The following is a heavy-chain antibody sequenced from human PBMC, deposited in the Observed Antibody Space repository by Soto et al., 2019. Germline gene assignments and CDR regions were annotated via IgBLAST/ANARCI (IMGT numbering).Heavy chain of an antibody. Sequence: GPEVKKPGASVTVSCKTSGYTLTDHGIDWVRQAPGQGLEWVGWVSSYNGNTNYAYNLKDRVIMTTDASTSTAYMELRGLRSDDTAVYYCAREVEGSYSPADFWGQGTPVTVSS. V-gene: IGHV1-18*01. CDR1: GYTLTDHG. J-gene: IGHJ4*02. CDR3: AREVEGSYSPADF. D-gene: IGHD3-10*01. CDR2: VSSYNGNT.